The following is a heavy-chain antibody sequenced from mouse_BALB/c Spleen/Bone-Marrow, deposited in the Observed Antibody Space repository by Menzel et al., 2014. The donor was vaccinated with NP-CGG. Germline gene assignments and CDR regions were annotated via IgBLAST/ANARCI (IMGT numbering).Heavy chain of an antibody. Sequence: QVQLKQSGAELVKPGASVKLSCKASGYTFTRYYMYWVKQRPGQGLEWIGEINPTNGGTNFNEKFKSKATLTVDKSSSTAYMQLSSLTSEDSAVYHCTRSNYGYWYFDVWGAGTTVTVSS. J-gene: IGHJ1*01. D-gene: IGHD1-1*01. CDR2: INPTNGGT. CDR3: TRSNYGYWYFDV. CDR1: GYTFTRYY. V-gene: IGHV1S81*02.